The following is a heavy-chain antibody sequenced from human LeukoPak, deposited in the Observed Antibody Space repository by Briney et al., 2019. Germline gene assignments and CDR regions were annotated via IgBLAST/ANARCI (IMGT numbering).Heavy chain of an antibody. CDR1: GFTFSIYA. Sequence: GGSLRLSCAASGFTFSIYAMSWVRQAPGKGLEWVSTISGSGGSTYYADSVRGRFTISRDNSKNTLYLQMNSLRAEDTAVYYCARGGHSSAFFDYWGQGTLDTVSS. V-gene: IGHV3-23*01. J-gene: IGHJ4*02. CDR2: ISGSGGST. CDR3: ARGGHSSAFFDY. D-gene: IGHD3-22*01.